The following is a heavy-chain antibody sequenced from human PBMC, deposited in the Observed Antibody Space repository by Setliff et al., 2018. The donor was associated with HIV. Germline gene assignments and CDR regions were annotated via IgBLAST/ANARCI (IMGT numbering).Heavy chain of an antibody. V-gene: IGHV4-39*01. Sequence: SETLSLTCTVSGGSISSSSYYWGWIRQPPGKGLEWIGSIYYSGSTYYNPSLKSRVTISVDTSKNQFSLKLSSVTAADTAVYYCARQGPPDIVVVPAATYYLDYWGQGTLVTVSS. D-gene: IGHD2-2*01. CDR1: GGSISSSSYY. J-gene: IGHJ4*02. CDR2: IYYSGST. CDR3: ARQGPPDIVVVPAATYYLDY.